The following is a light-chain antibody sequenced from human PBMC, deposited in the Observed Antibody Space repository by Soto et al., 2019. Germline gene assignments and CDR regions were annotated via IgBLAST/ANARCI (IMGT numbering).Light chain of an antibody. CDR3: ARWDDSLSTWV. Sequence: QSVLTQPPSVSAAPGQRVTISCSGSSSNIGNNYVSWYQQVPGTAPKLLIYDRDKRPSGIPDRLSASKSATSATLGITGLQTGDEADYYCARWDDSLSTWVFGGGTQLTVL. CDR1: SSNIGNNY. J-gene: IGLJ3*02. V-gene: IGLV1-51*01. CDR2: DRD.